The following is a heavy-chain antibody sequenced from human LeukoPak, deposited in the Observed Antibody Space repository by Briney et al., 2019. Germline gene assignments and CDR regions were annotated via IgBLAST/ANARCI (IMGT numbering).Heavy chain of an antibody. Sequence: ASVKVSCKASGYTFTSYDINWVRQATGQGLEWMGWMNPNSGNTGYAQKFQGRVTMTRNTSISTAYMELSSLRSEDTAVYYCARGGSVLRYFDWFHRPYYFDYWGQGTLVTVSS. CDR3: ARGGSVLRYFDWFHRPYYFDY. D-gene: IGHD3-9*01. CDR1: GYTFTSYD. CDR2: MNPNSGNT. J-gene: IGHJ4*02. V-gene: IGHV1-8*01.